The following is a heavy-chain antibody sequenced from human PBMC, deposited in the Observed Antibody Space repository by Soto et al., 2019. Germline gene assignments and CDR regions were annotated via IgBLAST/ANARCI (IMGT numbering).Heavy chain of an antibody. CDR3: ARDHYDILTGYYTDAGPFDY. CDR2: IIPILGIA. V-gene: IGHV1-69*08. D-gene: IGHD3-9*01. CDR1: GGTFSSYT. J-gene: IGHJ4*02. Sequence: QVQLVQSGAEVKKPGSSVKVSCKASGGTFSSYTISWVRQAPGQGLEWMGRIIPILGIANYAQKFQGRVTITADKSXXTXYXALSSLRSEDTAVYYCARDHYDILTGYYTDAGPFDYWGQGTLVTVSS.